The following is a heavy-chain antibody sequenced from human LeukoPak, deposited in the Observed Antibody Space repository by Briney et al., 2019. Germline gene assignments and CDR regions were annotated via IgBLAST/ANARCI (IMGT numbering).Heavy chain of an antibody. Sequence: ASVKVSRKASGYTFTAYYMHWVRQAPGQGLEWMGWINPNSGGTNYAQKFQGRVTMTRDTSISTAYMELSRLGSEDTAVYYCARDEHLTGFDYWGQGTLVTVSS. D-gene: IGHD3-9*01. CDR1: GYTFTAYY. CDR2: INPNSGGT. V-gene: IGHV1-2*02. J-gene: IGHJ4*02. CDR3: ARDEHLTGFDY.